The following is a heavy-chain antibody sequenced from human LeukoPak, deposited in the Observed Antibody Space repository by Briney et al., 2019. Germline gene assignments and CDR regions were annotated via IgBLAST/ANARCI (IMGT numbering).Heavy chain of an antibody. Sequence: ASVKVSCKASGYTFTNYGISWVRQAPGQGVEWRGWISAYNGNTNYAQKLQGRVTMTTDTSTITAYMELRSLRSDHTAVYYCARGYCSSTSPLRSIKQRDFDSWGQGTLVTVSS. D-gene: IGHD2-2*01. CDR3: ARGYCSSTSPLRSIKQRDFDS. CDR2: ISAYNGNT. V-gene: IGHV1-18*01. J-gene: IGHJ4*02. CDR1: GYTFTNYG.